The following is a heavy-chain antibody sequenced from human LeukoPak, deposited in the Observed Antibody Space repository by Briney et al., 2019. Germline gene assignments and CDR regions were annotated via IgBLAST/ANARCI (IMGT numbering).Heavy chain of an antibody. V-gene: IGHV3-11*01. J-gene: IGHJ4*02. CDR1: GFTFSDYY. CDR2: IDSSGDVI. CDR3: AKDGYDFWSGYCDN. D-gene: IGHD3-3*01. Sequence: GGSLRLSCAASGFTFSDYYMTWIRQAPGKGLEWLSYIDSSGDVIYDADSVKGRFTISRDNAKNSLYLQMNSLRAEDTAVYYCAKDGYDFWSGYCDNWGQGTLVTVSS.